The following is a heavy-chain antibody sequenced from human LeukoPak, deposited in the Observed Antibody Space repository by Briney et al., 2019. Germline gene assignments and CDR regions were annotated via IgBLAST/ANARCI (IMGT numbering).Heavy chain of an antibody. J-gene: IGHJ3*02. D-gene: IGHD3-22*01. V-gene: IGHV3-21*01. Sequence: GGSLRLSCEASGFPFSSNSMSWVRQARGKGLEWVSSITSSSRYIYYADSVKGRFTISRDNANNSLYLQMSSLRVEDTAVYYCARDESSGYSSRGVFDIWGQGTMVTVSS. CDR3: ARDESSGYSSRGVFDI. CDR1: GFPFSSNS. CDR2: ITSSSRYI.